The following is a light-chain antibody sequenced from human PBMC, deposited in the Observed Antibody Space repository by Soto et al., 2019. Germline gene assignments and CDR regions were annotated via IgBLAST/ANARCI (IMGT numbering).Light chain of an antibody. V-gene: IGKV1-39*01. CDR2: AAS. Sequence: DIQMTQSPSSLSASVGDRVSITCRASQSISTFLNWYQQRPGEAPKLLIYAASSLQSGVPSWFSGSGSGADFTLTISSLQPEDFATYYCQQNYNTPRTFGQGTKVEIK. CDR1: QSISTF. J-gene: IGKJ1*01. CDR3: QQNYNTPRT.